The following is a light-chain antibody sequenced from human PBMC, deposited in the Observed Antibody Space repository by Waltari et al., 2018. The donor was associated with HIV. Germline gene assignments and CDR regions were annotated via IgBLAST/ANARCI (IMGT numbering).Light chain of an antibody. V-gene: IGLV1-51*01. J-gene: IGLJ3*02. CDR1: SSKFGNDF. CDR3: GTWDTSLGAGV. Sequence: QSVFTQPPSVSAAPGQKVTIPCSGSSSKFGNDFVSWYQHLPGAAPKLLIYDNDKRPSGISDRFSGSKSGTSATLGITGLQTGDEADYYCGTWDTSLGAGVFGGGTKLTVL. CDR2: DND.